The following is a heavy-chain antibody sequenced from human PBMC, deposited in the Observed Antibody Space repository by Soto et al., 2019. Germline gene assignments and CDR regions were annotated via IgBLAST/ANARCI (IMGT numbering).Heavy chain of an antibody. J-gene: IGHJ4*02. V-gene: IGHV4-39*07. D-gene: IGHD3-22*01. CDR1: GGSISSSTYS. CDR2: IYYSGST. CDR3: ARSGYSFDY. Sequence: SETLSLTCTVSGGSISSSTYSWGWIRQPPGKGLEWIGSIYYSGSTYYNPALKSRVTISVDTSKNQFSLKLSSVTPADTAMYYCARSGYSFDYWGQGTLVTVSS.